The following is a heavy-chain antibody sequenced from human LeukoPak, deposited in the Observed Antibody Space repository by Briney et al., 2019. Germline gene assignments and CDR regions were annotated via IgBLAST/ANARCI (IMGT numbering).Heavy chain of an antibody. CDR1: GGSIDSYY. J-gene: IGHJ4*02. Sequence: SETLSLTCTVSGGSIDSYYWSWIRQPPGKGLEWIGYIYYTGSTEYHPSLNSRVIISLDTSKNQFSLKLTSVTAADTAVYYCARVYQSAEYYFDYWGQGNLVSVSS. V-gene: IGHV4-59*01. D-gene: IGHD2-2*01. CDR3: ARVYQSAEYYFDY. CDR2: IYYTGST.